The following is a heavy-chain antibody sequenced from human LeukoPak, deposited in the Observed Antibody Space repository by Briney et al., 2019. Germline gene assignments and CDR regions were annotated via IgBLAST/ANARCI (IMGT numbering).Heavy chain of an antibody. J-gene: IGHJ4*02. D-gene: IGHD6-6*01. CDR1: GFTFSSYA. Sequence: GGSLRLSCAASGFTFSSYAMSWVRQAPGKGLEWVSAISASGGSTFYADSVKGRFTISRDNSKNTLYLQMNSLRAEDTAVYFCAKGGSSSSRVSRFDYWGQGTLVTVSS. CDR3: AKGGSSSSRVSRFDY. CDR2: ISASGGST. V-gene: IGHV3-23*01.